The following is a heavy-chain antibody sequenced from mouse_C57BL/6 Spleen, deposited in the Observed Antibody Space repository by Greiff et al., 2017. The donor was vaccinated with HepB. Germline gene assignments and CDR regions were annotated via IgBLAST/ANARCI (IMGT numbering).Heavy chain of an antibody. V-gene: IGHV1-82*01. CDR2: IYPGDGAT. CDR1: GYAFSSSW. Sequence: QVQLKQSGPELVKPGASVKISCKASGYAFSSSWMNWVKQRPGKGLEWIGRIYPGDGATNYNGKFKGKATLTADKSSSTAYMQLRSLTSEDSAFYFCARVGLRRDYYAMDYWGQGTSFTVSS. CDR3: ARVGLRRDYYAMDY. J-gene: IGHJ4*01. D-gene: IGHD2-4*01.